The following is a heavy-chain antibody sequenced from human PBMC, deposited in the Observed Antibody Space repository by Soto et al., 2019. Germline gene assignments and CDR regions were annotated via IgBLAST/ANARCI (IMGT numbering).Heavy chain of an antibody. CDR2: ISYDGSNK. CDR3: AKDLTSIAARPSY. CDR1: GFTFSSYG. J-gene: IGHJ4*02. V-gene: IGHV3-30*18. Sequence: QVQLVESGGRVVQPGRSLRLSCAASGFTFSSYGMHWVRQAPGKGLEWVAVISYDGSNKYYADSVKGRFTISRDNSKNTLYLQMKSLRAEDTAVYYCAKDLTSIAARPSYWGQGTLVTVSS. D-gene: IGHD6-6*01.